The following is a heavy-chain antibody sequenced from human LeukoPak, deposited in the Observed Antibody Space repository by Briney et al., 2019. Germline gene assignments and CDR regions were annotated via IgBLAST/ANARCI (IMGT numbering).Heavy chain of an antibody. CDR3: ARAVVVAATPQNYGMDV. J-gene: IGHJ6*02. D-gene: IGHD2-15*01. CDR1: GYRFTSYW. Sequence: GESLEISCKGSGYRFTSYWIGWVRPVPGKGLEWMGIIYPGDSDTRYSPSCQGQVTISADKSISTAYLQWSSLKASDTAMYYCARAVVVAATPQNYGMDVWGQGTTVTVSS. V-gene: IGHV5-51*01. CDR2: IYPGDSDT.